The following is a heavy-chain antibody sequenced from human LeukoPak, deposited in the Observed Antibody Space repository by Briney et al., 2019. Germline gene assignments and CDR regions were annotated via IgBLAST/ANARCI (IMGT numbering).Heavy chain of an antibody. Sequence: GGSLRLSCAVSGITLSNYGMSWVRQAPGKGLEWVAGISGSGGSTNYADSVKGRFTISRDNRKNTLYLQMNSLRVEDTAVYFCAKRGVVIRVILVGFHKEAYYFDSSGQGALVTVSS. CDR2: ISGSGGST. V-gene: IGHV3-23*01. CDR1: GITLSNYG. J-gene: IGHJ4*02. CDR3: AKRGVVIRVILVGFHKEAYYFDS. D-gene: IGHD3-22*01.